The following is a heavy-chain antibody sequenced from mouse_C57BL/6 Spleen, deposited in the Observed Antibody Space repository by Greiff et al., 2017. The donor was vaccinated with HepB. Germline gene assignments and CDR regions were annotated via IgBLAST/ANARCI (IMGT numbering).Heavy chain of an antibody. Sequence: QVQLQQSGAELVKPGASVKLSCKASGYTFTEYTIHWVKQRSGQGLEWIGWFYPGSGSIKYNEKFKDKATLTADKSSSTVYMELSRLTSEDSAVYFCARHEGRQLRPHYYAMDYWGQGTSVTVSS. CDR3: ARHEGRQLRPHYYAMDY. J-gene: IGHJ4*01. V-gene: IGHV1-62-2*01. CDR2: FYPGSGSI. D-gene: IGHD3-2*02. CDR1: GYTFTEYT.